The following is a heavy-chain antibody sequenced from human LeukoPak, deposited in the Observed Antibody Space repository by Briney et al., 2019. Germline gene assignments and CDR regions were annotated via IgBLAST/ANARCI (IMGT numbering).Heavy chain of an antibody. CDR1: GYTFSDYY. J-gene: IGHJ3*02. D-gene: IGHD2-21*02. V-gene: IGHV1-2*02. CDR3: ARDIVVVTARTDAFDI. Sequence: ASVKVSCKASGYTFSDYYMHWVRQAPGQGLEWMGWINPNSGGTNYAQKFQGRVTMTRDTSISTAYMELSRLRSDDTAVYYCARDIVVVTARTDAFDIWGQGTMVTVSS. CDR2: INPNSGGT.